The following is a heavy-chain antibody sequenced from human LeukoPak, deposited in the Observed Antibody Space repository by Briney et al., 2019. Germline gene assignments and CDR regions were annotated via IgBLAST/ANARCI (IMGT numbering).Heavy chain of an antibody. V-gene: IGHV3-30*02. D-gene: IGHD4-17*01. Sequence: GGSLRLSCAASGFTVSDNYMTWVRQAPGKGLEWVAFIRYDGSNKYYADSVKGRFTISRDNSKNTLFLQLNSLRAEDTSVYYCAKTAGNYGDYSPFDYWGQGTLVTVSS. CDR3: AKTAGNYGDYSPFDY. CDR1: GFTVSDNY. CDR2: IRYDGSNK. J-gene: IGHJ4*02.